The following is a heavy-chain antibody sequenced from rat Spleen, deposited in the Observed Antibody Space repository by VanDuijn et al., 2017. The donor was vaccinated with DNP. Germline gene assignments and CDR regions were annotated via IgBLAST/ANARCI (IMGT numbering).Heavy chain of an antibody. CDR1: GFTFNDFY. CDR2: IRYAGDNK. Sequence: EVQLVESGGGVVQPGRSLKLSCAVSGFTFNDFYMAWVRQTPQKGLEWVASIRYAGDNKEYGDSGKGRFTISRDNGKNTLYLQMDSLQSEDTATYYCARHPLYGGYMYFDSWGQGVMVTVSS. CDR3: ARHPLYGGYMYFDS. J-gene: IGHJ2*01. V-gene: IGHV5-22*01. D-gene: IGHD1-11*01.